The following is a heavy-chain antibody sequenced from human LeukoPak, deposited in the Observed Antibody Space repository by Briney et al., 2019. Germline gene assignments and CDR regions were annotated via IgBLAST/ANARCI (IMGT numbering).Heavy chain of an antibody. Sequence: GGSLRFSCAASGFTFSSYSMNWVRQAPGKGLEWVSSISSSGSYIHYADSVKGRFTISRDNAKNSLYLQMNSLRAEDTAVYYCVRDRGWLSNPGYFDYWGRGTLVTVSS. J-gene: IGHJ4*02. V-gene: IGHV3-21*01. D-gene: IGHD3-22*01. CDR2: ISSSGSYI. CDR1: GFTFSSYS. CDR3: VRDRGWLSNPGYFDY.